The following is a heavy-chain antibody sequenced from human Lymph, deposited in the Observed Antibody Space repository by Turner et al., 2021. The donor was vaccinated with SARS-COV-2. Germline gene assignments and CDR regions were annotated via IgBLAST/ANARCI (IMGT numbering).Heavy chain of an antibody. Sequence: VQLVESWGGVVQPGRSLRLFCAASGFTFSSYVMHWVRQAPGKGLEWVAVIWYDGSNKYYADSVKGRFTISRDNSKNTLYLQMNSLRAEDTAVYYCARGLGSSWYSGGFDYWGQGTLVTVSS. V-gene: IGHV3-33*01. CDR3: ARGLGSSWYSGGFDY. CDR1: GFTFSSYV. J-gene: IGHJ4*02. D-gene: IGHD6-13*01. CDR2: IWYDGSNK.